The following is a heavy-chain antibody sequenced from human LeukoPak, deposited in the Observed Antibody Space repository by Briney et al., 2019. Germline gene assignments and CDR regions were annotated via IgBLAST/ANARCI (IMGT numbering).Heavy chain of an antibody. CDR1: GGSFSGYS. CDR2: INHSGST. Sequence: PSETLSLTCAVYGGSFSGYSWSWIRQPPGKGLEWIGEINHSGSTNYNPSLRSRVTISVDTSKNQFSLKLSSVTAADTAVYYCATPSEADMDVWGKGTTVTVSS. CDR3: ATPSEADMDV. J-gene: IGHJ6*03. V-gene: IGHV4-34*01.